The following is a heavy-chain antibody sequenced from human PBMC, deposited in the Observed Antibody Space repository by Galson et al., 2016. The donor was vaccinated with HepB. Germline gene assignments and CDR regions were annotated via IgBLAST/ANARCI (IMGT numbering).Heavy chain of an antibody. V-gene: IGHV3-9*01. D-gene: IGHD3-10*01. J-gene: IGHJ4*02. CDR2: ISWNGGTI. Sequence: SLRLSCAVSGFTFEDFAMHWVRQAPGKGLEWVSVISWNGGTIGYADSVMGRFMISRDNAKNSLDLQMNSLRPEDTALYFCVKDLGRTVSGDFGFEDWGRGTLVTVSS. CDR1: GFTFEDFA. CDR3: VKDLGRTVSGDFGFED.